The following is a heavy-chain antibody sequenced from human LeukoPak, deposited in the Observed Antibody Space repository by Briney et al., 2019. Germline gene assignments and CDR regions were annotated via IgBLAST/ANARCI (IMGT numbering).Heavy chain of an antibody. D-gene: IGHD6-13*01. CDR2: INHSGSA. CDR1: GGSFSGYY. V-gene: IGHV4-34*01. Sequence: SETLSLTCAVYGGSFSGYYWSWIRQPPGKGLEWIGEINHSGSANYNPSLKSRVTISVDTSKNQFSLKLSSVTAADTAVYYCARVPGYSRSRGAFDIWGQGTMVTVSS. CDR3: ARVPGYSRSRGAFDI. J-gene: IGHJ3*02.